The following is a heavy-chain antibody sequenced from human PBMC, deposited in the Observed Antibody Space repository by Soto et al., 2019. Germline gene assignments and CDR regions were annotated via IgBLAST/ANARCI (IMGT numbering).Heavy chain of an antibody. J-gene: IGHJ6*02. CDR3: SRDPRPGSGPLRFLVAYEMDV. D-gene: IGHD3-3*01. CDR2: VNSGSSYI. Sequence: EVKLVESGGGLVKPGGSLRLSCAASGFTFSSYSMNWVRQAPGKGLEWVSSVNSGSSYIYYAESVKGRFTISRDNAKNALYLQMNSLRVEDTAVYYCSRDPRPGSGPLRFLVAYEMDVWGQGTTVTVSS. V-gene: IGHV3-21*01. CDR1: GFTFSSYS.